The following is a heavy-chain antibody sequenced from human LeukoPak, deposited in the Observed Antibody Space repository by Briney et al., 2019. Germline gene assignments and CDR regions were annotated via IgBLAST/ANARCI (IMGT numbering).Heavy chain of an antibody. J-gene: IGHJ4*02. CDR1: GFTFSGYA. D-gene: IGHD3-22*01. V-gene: IGHV3-64*01. CDR3: AKDSPSRYYYDSSGYYSSTFDY. CDR2: ISGDGGTI. Sequence: GGSLRLSCAASGFTFSGYAMQWVRQAPEKRPEYVSGISGDGGTIYYASSVKGRFTISRDNSKNTLYLQMGSLRAEDMAVYYCAKDSPSRYYYDSSGYYSSTFDYWGQGTLVTVSS.